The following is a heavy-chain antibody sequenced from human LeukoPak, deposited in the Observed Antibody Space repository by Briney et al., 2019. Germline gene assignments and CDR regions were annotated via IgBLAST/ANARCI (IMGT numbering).Heavy chain of an antibody. CDR2: INHSGSA. Sequence: PSETLSLTCAAYGGSFSAYYWTWIRQPPGKGLEWIGEINHSGSAKYNPSLKSRVTISVDTSKNQFSLKLTSVTAADTAVYYCARGIRNYYDSSTYVPYYFDYWGQGTLVTVSS. D-gene: IGHD3-22*01. CDR3: ARGIRNYYDSSTYVPYYFDY. V-gene: IGHV4-34*01. CDR1: GGSFSAYY. J-gene: IGHJ4*02.